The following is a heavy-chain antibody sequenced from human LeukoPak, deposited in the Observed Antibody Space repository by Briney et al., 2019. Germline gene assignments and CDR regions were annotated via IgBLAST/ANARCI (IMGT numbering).Heavy chain of an antibody. V-gene: IGHV3-15*01. J-gene: IGHJ4*02. CDR1: GFTFSNAW. Sequence: KPGGSLRLSCAASGFTFSNAWMSWVRQAPGKGLEWVGRIKSKADGGSTDYAAPVKGRFSISRDDSKSTLYLQMNSLKSEDTAVYYCTTAPAYVDYWGQGTLVTVSS. CDR3: TTAPAYVDY. CDR2: IKSKADGGST.